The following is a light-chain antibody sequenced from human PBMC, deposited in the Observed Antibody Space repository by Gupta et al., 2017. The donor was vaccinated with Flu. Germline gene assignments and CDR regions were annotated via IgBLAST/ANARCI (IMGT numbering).Light chain of an antibody. V-gene: IGKV3-15*01. J-gene: IGKJ1*01. Sequence: EIVMTQSPATLSVSPGERATLSCRASQSVSSNLAWYQQKPGLAPRLLVYGASTRATGIPDRFSGSGSGTDFTLTISSLQSEDFAIYYCHHENNCPQTFGQGTKVEIK. CDR1: QSVSSN. CDR2: GAS. CDR3: HHENNCPQT.